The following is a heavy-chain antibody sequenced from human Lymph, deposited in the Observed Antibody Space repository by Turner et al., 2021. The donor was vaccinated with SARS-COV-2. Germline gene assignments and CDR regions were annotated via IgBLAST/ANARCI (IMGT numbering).Heavy chain of an antibody. CDR2: ISYDGSNK. V-gene: IGHV3-30-3*01. CDR3: ARDSSGSGTLDY. J-gene: IGHJ4*02. Sequence: VHLVESGGVVVPSGRSLRLSRAASGFTSNNYPMHGVRQAPGKVLEWVAVISYDGSNKYYADSVKGRFTISRDNSKNTLYLQMNSLRAEDTAVYYCARDSSGSGTLDYWGQGTLVTVSS. CDR1: GFTSNNYP. D-gene: IGHD3-10*01.